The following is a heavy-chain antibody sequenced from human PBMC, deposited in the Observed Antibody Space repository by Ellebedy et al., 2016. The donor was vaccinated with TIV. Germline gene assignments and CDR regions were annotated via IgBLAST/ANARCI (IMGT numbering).Heavy chain of an antibody. D-gene: IGHD5-12*01. CDR2: INPSGGST. J-gene: IGHJ4*02. V-gene: IGHV1-46*01. Sequence: AASVKVSCKASGYTFLSYYMHWVRQAPGEGLEWMGVINPSGGSTSYTQKFQGRVTMTSDTSTSTVYMELSSLRPEDTAVYYCARIWDTGYDFEFWGQGALVTVSS. CDR3: ARIWDTGYDFEF. CDR1: GYTFLSYY.